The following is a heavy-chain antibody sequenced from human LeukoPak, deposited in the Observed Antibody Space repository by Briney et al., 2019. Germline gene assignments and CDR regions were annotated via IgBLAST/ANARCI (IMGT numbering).Heavy chain of an antibody. CDR1: GFPFSVYW. V-gene: IGHV3-7*01. Sequence: GGSLRLSYTASGFPFSVYWISWVRQTPGKGLEWVANIKGDGSVQDYADSVRGRFTISRDNAKNSAFLQMNSLRVDDTAVYYCVGQLLRAVWGKGTTVTVSS. CDR3: VGQLLRAV. J-gene: IGHJ6*04. D-gene: IGHD2-2*01. CDR2: IKGDGSVQ.